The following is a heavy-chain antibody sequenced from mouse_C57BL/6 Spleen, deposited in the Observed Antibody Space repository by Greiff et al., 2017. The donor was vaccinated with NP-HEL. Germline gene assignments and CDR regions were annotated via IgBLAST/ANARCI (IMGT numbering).Heavy chain of an antibody. J-gene: IGHJ4*01. Sequence: QVQLKESGPGLVAPSQSLSITCTVSGFSLTSYGVDWVRQPPGKGLEWLGLIWGGGSTYYTSAPMSRLSISTDNSKSQSCVKMNSLQTDDTAMYYCAISNYGAMDYWGKGTSVTVSS. D-gene: IGHD2-5*01. CDR2: IWGGGST. CDR1: GFSLTSYG. V-gene: IGHV2-9*01. CDR3: AISNYGAMDY.